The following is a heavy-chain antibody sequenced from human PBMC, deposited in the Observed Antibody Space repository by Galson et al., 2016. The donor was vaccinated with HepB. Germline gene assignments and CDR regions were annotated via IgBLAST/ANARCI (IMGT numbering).Heavy chain of an antibody. CDR2: ISSSSNLI. CDR1: GFSFTNYS. V-gene: IGHV3-21*01. J-gene: IGHJ6*02. D-gene: IGHD3-10*01. Sequence: SLRLSCAASGFSFTNYSMNWVRQAPGKGLEWVSSISSSSNLIYYSESMKGRLTVSRDNAKSSLYLQMKSLRAEDTAVYYCARENVVTKVRGLIAAYGMDVWGQGTTVTVSS. CDR3: ARENVVTKVRGLIAAYGMDV.